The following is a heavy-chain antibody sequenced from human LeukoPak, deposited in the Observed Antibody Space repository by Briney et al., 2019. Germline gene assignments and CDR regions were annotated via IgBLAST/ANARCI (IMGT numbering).Heavy chain of an antibody. J-gene: IGHJ4*02. Sequence: GGSLRLSCAASGFTFSSYAMSWVRQAPGKGLEWVSAISGSGGSTYYADSVKGRFTISRDNSKNTLYLQMNSLRAEDTAVYYCARLDCSRTSCYFDYWGQGTLVTVSS. CDR2: ISGSGGST. D-gene: IGHD2-2*01. V-gene: IGHV3-23*01. CDR1: GFTFSSYA. CDR3: ARLDCSRTSCYFDY.